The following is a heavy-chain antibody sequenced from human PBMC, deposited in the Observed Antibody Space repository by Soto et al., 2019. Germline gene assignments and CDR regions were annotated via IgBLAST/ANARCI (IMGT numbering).Heavy chain of an antibody. CDR3: AKDQGIAAAGTIVAVYYYYGMDV. Sequence: PGGSLRLSCAASGFTFSSYGMHWVRQAPGKGLEWVAVISYDGSNKYYADSVKGRFTISRDNSKNTLYLQMNSLRAEDTAVYYCAKDQGIAAAGTIVAVYYYYGMDVWGQGTTVTVSS. J-gene: IGHJ6*02. CDR2: ISYDGSNK. V-gene: IGHV3-30*18. CDR1: GFTFSSYG. D-gene: IGHD6-13*01.